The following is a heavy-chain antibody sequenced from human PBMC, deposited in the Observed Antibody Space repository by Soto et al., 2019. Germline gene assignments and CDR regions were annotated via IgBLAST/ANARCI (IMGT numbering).Heavy chain of an antibody. CDR3: ARGYCSGGSCLAFDY. J-gene: IGHJ4*02. V-gene: IGHV1-3*01. D-gene: IGHD2-15*01. CDR2: INAGNGNT. Sequence: ASMKGPCQASGYPFPRYAMHWVRQAPGQRLEWMGWINAGNGNTKYSQKFQGRVTITRDTSASTAYMELSSLRSEDTAVYYCARGYCSGGSCLAFDYWGQGTLVTVSS. CDR1: GYPFPRYA.